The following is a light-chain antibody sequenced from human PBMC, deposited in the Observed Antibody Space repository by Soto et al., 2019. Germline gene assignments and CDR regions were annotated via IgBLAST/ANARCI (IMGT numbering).Light chain of an antibody. CDR3: QKYNSSPRT. Sequence: DIQMTQSPSSLSASLGDRVTITCRASQGIGNYLXWYQLQSWKVPKLRIYAASTLQSGVPSRFSGSGSGTDFTLTISSLQPEDGATYFCQKYNSSPRTFGQGTKVEI. J-gene: IGKJ1*01. V-gene: IGKV1-27*01. CDR1: QGIGNY. CDR2: AAS.